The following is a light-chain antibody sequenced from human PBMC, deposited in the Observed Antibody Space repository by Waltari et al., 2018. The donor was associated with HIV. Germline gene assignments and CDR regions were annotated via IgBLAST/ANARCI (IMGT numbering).Light chain of an antibody. CDR3: QSYDSSLVI. Sequence: QSVLTQPPSVSGAPGQRVTISCTGSSPNVGAGYDVHWYQQLPGTTPKLLIYGNNNRPSGVPDRFSGSKPGTSASLAITGLQADDEADYYCQSYDSSLVIFGGGTKLTVL. CDR2: GNN. CDR1: SPNVGAGYD. J-gene: IGLJ2*01. V-gene: IGLV1-40*01.